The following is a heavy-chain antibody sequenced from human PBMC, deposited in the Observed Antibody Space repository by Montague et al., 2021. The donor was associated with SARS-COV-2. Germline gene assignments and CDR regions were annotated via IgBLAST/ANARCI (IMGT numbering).Heavy chain of an antibody. CDR2: IGSSSSYI. V-gene: IGHV3-21*01. J-gene: IGHJ1*01. CDR1: GFTFSSYS. D-gene: IGHD6-19*01. CDR3: AREGIRISGWYGDEYFQH. Sequence: SLRLSCAASGFTFSSYSTNWVRQAPGKGLEWVSSIGSSSSYIYYADSVKGRFTISRDNAKNSLYLQMNSLRAEDTAVYYCAREGIRISGWYGDEYFQHWGQGTLVTVSS.